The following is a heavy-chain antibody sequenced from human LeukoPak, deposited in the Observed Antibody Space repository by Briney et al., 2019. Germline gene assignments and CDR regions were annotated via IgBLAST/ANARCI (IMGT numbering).Heavy chain of an antibody. CDR2: IYYSGST. V-gene: IGHV4-38-2*02. D-gene: IGHD6-19*01. Sequence: SETLSLTCTVSGYSISSGYYWGWIRQPPGKGLEWIGSIYYSGSTYYNPSLKSRVTISVDTSKNQFSLKLSSVTAADTAVYYCARDEGDWYTGIQHWGQGTLVTVSS. J-gene: IGHJ1*01. CDR1: GYSISSGYY. CDR3: ARDEGDWYTGIQH.